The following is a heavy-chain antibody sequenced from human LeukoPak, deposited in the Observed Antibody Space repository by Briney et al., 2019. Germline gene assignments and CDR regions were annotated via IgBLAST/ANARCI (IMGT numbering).Heavy chain of an antibody. D-gene: IGHD2-2*01. J-gene: IGHJ4*02. CDR1: GYTFTSYY. Sequence: GASVKVSCKASGYTFTSYYMHWVRRAPGQGLEWMGIINPSGGSTSYAQKFQGRVTMTRDMSTSTVYMELSSLRSEDTAVYYCARGGIYCSSTSCLPNTFDYWGQGTLVTVSS. CDR3: ARGGIYCSSTSCLPNTFDY. CDR2: INPSGGST. V-gene: IGHV1-46*01.